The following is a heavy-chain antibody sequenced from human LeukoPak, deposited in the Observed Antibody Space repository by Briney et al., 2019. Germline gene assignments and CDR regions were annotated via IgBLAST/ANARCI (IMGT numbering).Heavy chain of an antibody. Sequence: GGSLRLSCAASGFTFSDYYMSWIRQAPGKGLEWVSYISSSGSTIYYADSVKGRFTISRDNAKNSLYLQMNSLRAEDTAVYYCATERRFYGSGSYPPFDYWGQGTLVNVSS. J-gene: IGHJ4*02. CDR3: ATERRFYGSGSYPPFDY. D-gene: IGHD3-10*01. V-gene: IGHV3-11*01. CDR1: GFTFSDYY. CDR2: ISSSGSTI.